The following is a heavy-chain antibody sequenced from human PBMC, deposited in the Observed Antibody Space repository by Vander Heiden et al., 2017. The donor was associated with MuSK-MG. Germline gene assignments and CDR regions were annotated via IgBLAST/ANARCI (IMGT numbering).Heavy chain of an antibody. Sequence: QVQLVQSGAEVKKPGSSVKVSCKASGGTFSSYAISWVRQAPGQGLEWMGGIIPIFGTANYAQKFQGRVTITADESTSTAYMELSSLRSEDTAVYYCARVSSKITMVRGVNNWFDPWGQGTLVTVSS. V-gene: IGHV1-69*01. CDR3: ARVSSKITMVRGVNNWFDP. CDR2: IIPIFGTA. J-gene: IGHJ5*02. D-gene: IGHD3-10*01. CDR1: GGTFSSYA.